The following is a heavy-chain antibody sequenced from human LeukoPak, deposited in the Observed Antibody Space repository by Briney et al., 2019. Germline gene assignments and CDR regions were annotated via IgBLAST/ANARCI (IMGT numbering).Heavy chain of an antibody. CDR2: INPNSGGT. J-gene: IGHJ4*02. CDR1: GYTFTGYY. D-gene: IGHD3-3*01. CDR3: ARDRPAKYYDFWSGYSVGFDY. V-gene: IGHV1-2*06. Sequence: ASVKVSCRASGYTFTGYYMHWVRQAPGQGLEWMGRINPNSGGTNYAQKFQGRVTMTRDTSISTAYMELSRLRSDDTAVYYCARDRPAKYYDFWSGYSVGFDYWGQGTLVTVSS.